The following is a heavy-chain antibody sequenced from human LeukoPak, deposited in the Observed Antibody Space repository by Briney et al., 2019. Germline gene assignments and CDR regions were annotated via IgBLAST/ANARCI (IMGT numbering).Heavy chain of an antibody. Sequence: GGSLRLSCAASGFTFSSYEMNWVRQAPGKGLEWVSYISSSGSTIYYADSVKGRFTISRDNAKNSLYLQMNSLRAEDTAVYYCARYPGYCSSTSCYHRPIDYWGQGTLVTVSS. V-gene: IGHV3-48*03. J-gene: IGHJ4*02. CDR2: ISSSGSTI. CDR1: GFTFSSYE. D-gene: IGHD2-2*01. CDR3: ARYPGYCSSTSCYHRPIDY.